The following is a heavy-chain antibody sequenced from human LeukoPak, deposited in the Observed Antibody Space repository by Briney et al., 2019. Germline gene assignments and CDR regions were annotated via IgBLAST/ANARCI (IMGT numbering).Heavy chain of an antibody. D-gene: IGHD2-2*01. V-gene: IGHV1-69*04. Sequence: GASVKVSCKASGGTFSSYAISWVRQAPGQGLEWMGRIIPILGIANYAQKFQGRVTITADKSTSTAYMELSSLRSDDTAVYYCARVPIIVVVPAAVYNWFDPWGQGTLVTVSS. CDR2: IIPILGIA. CDR1: GGTFSSYA. J-gene: IGHJ5*02. CDR3: ARVPIIVVVPAAVYNWFDP.